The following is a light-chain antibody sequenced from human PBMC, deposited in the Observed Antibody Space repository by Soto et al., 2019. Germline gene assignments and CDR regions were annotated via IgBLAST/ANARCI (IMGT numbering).Light chain of an antibody. V-gene: IGLV1-44*01. J-gene: IGLJ7*01. Sequence: QAVVTQPPSASATPGQRVTISCSGSSSNIGRNTVNWYQQLPGTAPKLLIYSNNQRPSGVPDRFSGSQSGTSASLAISGLQSEDEADYYCVAWDDSLNGHAVFGGGTQLTVL. CDR3: VAWDDSLNGHAV. CDR1: SSNIGRNT. CDR2: SNN.